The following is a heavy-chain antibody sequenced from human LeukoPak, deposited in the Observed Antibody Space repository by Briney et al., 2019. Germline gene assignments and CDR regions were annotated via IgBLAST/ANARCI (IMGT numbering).Heavy chain of an antibody. V-gene: IGHV6-1*01. Sequence: QTLSLTCAISGDSASTKNVAWNWIRHSPSRGLEWLGKTYYRSKWYNNYAVSVKSRITDNPDTSKNQCSLPLKPATPRDTAIEYCAREDLGAAYFDFWGQGTLVTVSS. J-gene: IGHJ4*02. CDR3: AREDLGAAYFDF. CDR1: GDSASTKNVA. D-gene: IGHD3-16*01. CDR2: TYYRSKWYN.